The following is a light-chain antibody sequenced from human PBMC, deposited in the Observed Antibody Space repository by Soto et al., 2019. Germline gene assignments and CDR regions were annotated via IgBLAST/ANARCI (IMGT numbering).Light chain of an antibody. CDR1: QGISSY. CDR3: QQVNPRT. Sequence: IQLTQSPSSLSACVGDRVTITCRASQGISSYLAWYQQKPGKAPKILIYAASTLQSGVPSRFSGSGSGIDFTLTIRRLQPEDFATYYCQQVNPRTFGQGTRLVIK. CDR2: AAS. V-gene: IGKV1-9*01. J-gene: IGKJ5*01.